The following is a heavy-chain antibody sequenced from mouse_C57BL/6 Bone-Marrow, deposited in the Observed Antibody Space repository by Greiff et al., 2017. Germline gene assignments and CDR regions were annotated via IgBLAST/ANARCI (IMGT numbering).Heavy chain of an antibody. D-gene: IGHD5-1*01. V-gene: IGHV1-55*01. CDR3: ARKTMGVHPSFDY. CDR1: GYTFTSYW. J-gene: IGHJ2*01. CDR2: IYPGSGST. Sequence: VQLQQPGAELVKPGASVKMSCKASGYTFTSYWITWVKQRPGQGLEWIGDIYPGSGSTNYNEKFKSKATLTVDTSSSTAYMQLSSLTSEDSAVYYCARKTMGVHPSFDYWGQGTTLTVSS.